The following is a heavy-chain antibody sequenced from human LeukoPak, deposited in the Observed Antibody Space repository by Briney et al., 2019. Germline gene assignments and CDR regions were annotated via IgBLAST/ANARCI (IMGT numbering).Heavy chain of an antibody. CDR1: GFTFSSYW. D-gene: IGHD1-26*01. CDR2: INSDGSST. CDR3: TIVGATSVY. J-gene: IGHJ4*02. Sequence: PGGSLRLSCAASGFTFSSYWMHWVRRAPGKGLVWVSRINSDGSSTSYADSVKGRFTISRDNAKNTLYLQMNSLRAEDTAVYYCTIVGATSVYWGQGTLVTVSS. V-gene: IGHV3-74*01.